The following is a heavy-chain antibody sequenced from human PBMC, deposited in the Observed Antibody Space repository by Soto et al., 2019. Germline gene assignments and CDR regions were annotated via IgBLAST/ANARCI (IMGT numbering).Heavy chain of an antibody. CDR3: ARVRQNVIVPDAWFDP. CDR2: ISYDGNKK. V-gene: IGHV3-30-3*01. Sequence: QVQLVESGGGVVQPGRSLRLSCAASGFTFSSYAMHWVRQAPGMGLEWVAVISYDGNKKYYADSVKGRFTISRDNSKNTLYLQMNSLRAEDTAVYYCARVRQNVIVPDAWFDPWGQGTLVTVSS. CDR1: GFTFSSYA. J-gene: IGHJ5*02. D-gene: IGHD2-2*01.